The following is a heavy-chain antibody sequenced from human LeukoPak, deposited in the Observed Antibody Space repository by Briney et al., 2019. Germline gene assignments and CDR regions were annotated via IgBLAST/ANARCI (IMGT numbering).Heavy chain of an antibody. CDR2: INPNSGGT. V-gene: IGHV1-2*02. J-gene: IGHJ4*02. CDR3: ARAVGYYDSSGYYSNFDY. D-gene: IGHD3-22*01. CDR1: GYTFTGYY. Sequence: ASVKVSCKASGYTFTGYYMHWVRQAPGQGLEWMGWINPNSGGTNYAQKFQGRVTMTRDTSISTAYMELSRLRSDDTAVYYCARAVGYYDSSGYYSNFDYWGQGTLVTVSS.